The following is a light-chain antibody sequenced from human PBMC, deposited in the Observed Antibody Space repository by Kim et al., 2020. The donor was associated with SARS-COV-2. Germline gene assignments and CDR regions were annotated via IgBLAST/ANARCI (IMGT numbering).Light chain of an antibody. J-gene: IGKJ5*01. Sequence: SPGERAPLSCRASQSVSSSYLAWYQQKPGQAPRLLIYGASSRATGIPDRFSGSESGTDFTLTISRLEPEDFAVYYCHQYGSSPRTFGQGTRLEIK. CDR1: QSVSSSY. V-gene: IGKV3-20*01. CDR3: HQYGSSPRT. CDR2: GAS.